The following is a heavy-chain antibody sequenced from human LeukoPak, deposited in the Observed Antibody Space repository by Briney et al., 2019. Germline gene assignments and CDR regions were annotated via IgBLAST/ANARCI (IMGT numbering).Heavy chain of an antibody. V-gene: IGHV1-69*13. J-gene: IGHJ6*03. CDR1: GGTFSSYA. D-gene: IGHD2-2*01. Sequence: SVKVSCKASGGTFSSYAISWVRQAPGQGLEWMGGIIPILGTANYAQKFQGRVTITADESTSTAYMELSSLRSEDTAVYYCARAPGGGCSSTSCYGPYYYYMDVWGKGTTVTVSS. CDR2: IIPILGTA. CDR3: ARAPGGGCSSTSCYGPYYYYMDV.